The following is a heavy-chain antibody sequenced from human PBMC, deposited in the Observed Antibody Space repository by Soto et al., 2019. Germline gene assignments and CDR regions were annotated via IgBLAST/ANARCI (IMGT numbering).Heavy chain of an antibody. V-gene: IGHV1-8*01. CDR1: GYTFTSYD. CDR3: ARGYRGYYGSGSYYNGGPFDP. Sequence: GTSVKVSCKASGYTFTSYDINWVRQATGQGLEWMGWMNPNSGNTGYAQKFQGRVTMTRNTSISTAYMELSSLRSEDTAVYYCARGYRGYYGSGSYYNGGPFDPWGQGTLVTVSS. CDR2: MNPNSGNT. D-gene: IGHD3-10*01. J-gene: IGHJ5*02.